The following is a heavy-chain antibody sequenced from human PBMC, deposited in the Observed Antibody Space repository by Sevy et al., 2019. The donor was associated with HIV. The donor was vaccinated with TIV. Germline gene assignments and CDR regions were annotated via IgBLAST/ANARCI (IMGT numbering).Heavy chain of an antibody. Sequence: GGSLRLSCVASGFTFTTYTMNWVRQAPGKGLEWVSSISSSSSYIYYADSVKGRFTISRDNAKNSLYLQINSLRAEDTAVYYCAREEGVLRYFDWGQGTLVTVSS. J-gene: IGHJ4*02. V-gene: IGHV3-21*01. CDR2: ISSSSSYI. D-gene: IGHD3-9*01. CDR1: GFTFTTYT. CDR3: AREEGVLRYFD.